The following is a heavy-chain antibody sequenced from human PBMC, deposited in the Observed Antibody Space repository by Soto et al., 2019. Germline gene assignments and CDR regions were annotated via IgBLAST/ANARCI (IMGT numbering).Heavy chain of an antibody. V-gene: IGHV3-11*01. D-gene: IGHD1-26*01. Sequence: PGGSLRLSCAASGFTFSDYYMSWIRQAPGKGLEWVSYISSSGSTIYYADSVKGRFTISRDNSKNTLYLQMNSLRAEDTAVYYCAKGFIVAATTPEFDYWGQGTLVTVSS. CDR2: ISSSGSTI. J-gene: IGHJ4*02. CDR1: GFTFSDYY. CDR3: AKGFIVAATTPEFDY.